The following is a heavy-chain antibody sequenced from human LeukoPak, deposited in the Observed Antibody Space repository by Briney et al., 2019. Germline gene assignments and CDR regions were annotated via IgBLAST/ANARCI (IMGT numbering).Heavy chain of an antibody. CDR3: ARAAGLQALKNSYGPLKPFDY. CDR1: GFTFSSYG. Sequence: GRSLRLSCAAYGFTFSSYGMHWVRQAPGKGLEWVAVISYDGSNKYYADSVKGRFTISRDNSKNTLYLQMNSLRAEDTAVYYCARAAGLQALKNSYGPLKPFDYWGQGTLVTVSP. D-gene: IGHD5-18*01. V-gene: IGHV3-30*03. J-gene: IGHJ4*02. CDR2: ISYDGSNK.